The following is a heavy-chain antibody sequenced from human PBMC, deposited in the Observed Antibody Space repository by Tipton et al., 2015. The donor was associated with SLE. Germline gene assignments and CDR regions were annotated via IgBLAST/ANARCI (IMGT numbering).Heavy chain of an antibody. V-gene: IGHV4-34*01. D-gene: IGHD2-2*02. CDR3: ARESDYTMVWDT. J-gene: IGHJ5*02. CDR1: GGSFSGYY. CDR2: INHSGHT. Sequence: TLSPTCVVHGGSFSGYYWSWIRQPPGKGLEWIGEINHSGHTNYNPSLKSRVTISVDTSKNQFSLKLTSVTAADTAIYYCARESDYTMVWDTWGQGTLVTVSS.